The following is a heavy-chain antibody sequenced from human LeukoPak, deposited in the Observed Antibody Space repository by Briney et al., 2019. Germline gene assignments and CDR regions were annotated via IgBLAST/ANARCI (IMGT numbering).Heavy chain of an antibody. V-gene: IGHV3-23*01. CDR3: ARDRYEDV. Sequence: GGSLRLSCAASGFTFSSYAMSWVRQAPGKGLEWVPAISGGGGATYYADSVKGRFTISRDNSENTLFLQMNSLRAEDTAVYYCARDRYEDVWGQGTTVTVSS. D-gene: IGHD3-16*02. CDR2: ISGGGGAT. CDR1: GFTFSSYA. J-gene: IGHJ6*02.